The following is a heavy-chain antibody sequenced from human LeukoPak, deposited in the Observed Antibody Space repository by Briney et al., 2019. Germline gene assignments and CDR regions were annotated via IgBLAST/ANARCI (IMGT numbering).Heavy chain of an antibody. D-gene: IGHD3-22*01. CDR1: GFTFSRYS. CDR2: ISSGSSFM. J-gene: IGHJ5*02. CDR3: ARDYYDSSGSSWFDP. Sequence: GGSLRLSCAASGFTFSRYSMNWVRQAPGKGLEWVSSISSGSSFMYYADSVKGRFTISRYNAKNSLYLQMNSLGAKDTALYYCARDYYDSSGSSWFDPWGQGTLVTVSS. V-gene: IGHV3-21*01.